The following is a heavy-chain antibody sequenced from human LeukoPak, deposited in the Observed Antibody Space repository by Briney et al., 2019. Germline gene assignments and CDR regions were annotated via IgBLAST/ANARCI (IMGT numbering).Heavy chain of an antibody. Sequence: SVKVSCKASGGTFSSYAISWVRQAPGQALEWMGGIIPIFGTANYAQKFQGRVTITADESTSTAYMELSSLRSEDTAVYYCARDLYDFWSGSGYWGQGTLVTVSS. D-gene: IGHD3-3*01. CDR2: IIPIFGTA. V-gene: IGHV1-69*13. CDR1: GGTFSSYA. CDR3: ARDLYDFWSGSGY. J-gene: IGHJ4*02.